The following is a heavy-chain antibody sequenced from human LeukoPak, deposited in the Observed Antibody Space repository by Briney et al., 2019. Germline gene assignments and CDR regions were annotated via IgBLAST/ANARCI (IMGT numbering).Heavy chain of an antibody. J-gene: IGHJ4*02. Sequence: QPGGSLRLSCAASGFTFSSYWMSWVRQAPGKGLEWVAYIKQDGSETYYVDSVRGRFTISRDNAKNSLYLQMSSLRAEDTAVYYCATIVVPAARPDYWGQGTLVTVSS. D-gene: IGHD2-2*01. CDR3: ATIVVPAARPDY. CDR1: GFTFSSYW. V-gene: IGHV3-7*01. CDR2: IKQDGSET.